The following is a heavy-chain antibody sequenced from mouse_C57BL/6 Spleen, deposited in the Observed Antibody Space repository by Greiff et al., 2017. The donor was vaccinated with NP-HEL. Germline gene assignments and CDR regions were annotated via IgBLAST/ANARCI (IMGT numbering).Heavy chain of an antibody. CDR1: GFNIKDDY. CDR3: TMSNYVAY. D-gene: IGHD2-5*01. Sequence: VQLQQSGAELVRPGASVKLSCTASGFNIKDDYMHWVKRRPDQGLEWIGWIDPENGDTEYASKFQGRATITADTASNTAYLQLSSLTAEDTAVYYCTMSNYVAYWGQGTLVTVSA. CDR2: IDPENGDT. J-gene: IGHJ3*01. V-gene: IGHV14-4*01.